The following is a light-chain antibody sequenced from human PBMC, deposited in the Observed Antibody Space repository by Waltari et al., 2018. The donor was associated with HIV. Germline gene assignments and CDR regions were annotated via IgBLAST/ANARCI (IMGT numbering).Light chain of an antibody. CDR3: QQCGTEPRS. V-gene: IGKV3-20*01. CDR2: SAS. Sequence: VVLTQSPGTLSLSPGETAILSCRASRSIKSTFSVWYQQKPGQPPRLLTYSASTRAVGIPDRFTASGSGTDFTLTISRLEPEDFAVYFCQQCGTEPRSFGQGT. J-gene: IGKJ2*03. CDR1: RSIKSTF.